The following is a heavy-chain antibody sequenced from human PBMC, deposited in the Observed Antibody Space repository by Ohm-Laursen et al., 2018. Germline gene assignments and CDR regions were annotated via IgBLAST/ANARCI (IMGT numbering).Heavy chain of an antibody. CDR1: GFTFDDYA. J-gene: IGHJ4*02. CDR3: AKGAATVVTSLFDY. Sequence: SLRLSCAASGFTFDDYAIHWVRQAPGKGLEWVSSISWNSGRITYADSAKGRFTISRDNAKNSLSLQMNSLRAEDTALYYCAKGAATVVTSLFDYWGQGTLVTVSS. CDR2: ISWNSGRI. D-gene: IGHD4-23*01. V-gene: IGHV3-9*01.